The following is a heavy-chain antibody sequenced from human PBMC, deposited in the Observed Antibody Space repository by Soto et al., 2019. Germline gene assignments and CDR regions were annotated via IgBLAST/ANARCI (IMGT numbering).Heavy chain of an antibody. CDR2: INHSGST. CDR3: ARNEAVAARRGRVDY. Sequence: KASETLSLTCAVYGGSFSGYYWSWIRQPPGKGLEWIGEINHSGSTNYNPSLKSRVTISVDTSKNQFSLKLSSVTAADTAVYYCARNEAVAARRGRVDYWGQGTLVTVSS. V-gene: IGHV4-34*01. J-gene: IGHJ4*02. CDR1: GGSFSGYY. D-gene: IGHD6-6*01.